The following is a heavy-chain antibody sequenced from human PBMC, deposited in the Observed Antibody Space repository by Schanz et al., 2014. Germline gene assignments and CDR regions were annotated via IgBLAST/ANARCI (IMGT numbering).Heavy chain of an antibody. V-gene: IGHV1-24*01. CDR2: FDVEDGET. CDR1: GYTVSALA. D-gene: IGHD2-2*01. J-gene: IGHJ6*02. Sequence: QVQLLQSGSEVKKPGASVKVSCEISGYTVSALAMHWVRQAPGKGLEWLGGFDVEDGETIYAQKFQGRVTMTEDTSTGTAYVELSRLTSEDTGVYYCATETSRTWFYNGVDVWGQGTTVTVS. CDR3: ATETSRTWFYNGVDV.